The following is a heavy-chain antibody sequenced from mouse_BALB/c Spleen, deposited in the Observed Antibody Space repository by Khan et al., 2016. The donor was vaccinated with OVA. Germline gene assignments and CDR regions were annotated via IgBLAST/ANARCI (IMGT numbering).Heavy chain of an antibody. CDR2: INTYTGEP. J-gene: IGHJ1*01. CDR1: GYTFTNYG. V-gene: IGHV9-3-1*01. CDR3: ASGGYWYFDV. Sequence: QVQLQQSGPELKKPGETVKISCKASGYTFTNYGMNWVKQTPGMGLKWMGWINTYTGEPTYADDFKGRFAYSLDTSASTAYLQINNLKNGDSATYFCASGGYWYFDVWGAGTTVTVSS. D-gene: IGHD1-1*02.